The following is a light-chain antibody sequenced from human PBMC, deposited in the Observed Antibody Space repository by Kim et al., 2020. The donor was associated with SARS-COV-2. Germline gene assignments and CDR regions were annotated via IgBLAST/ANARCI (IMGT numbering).Light chain of an antibody. V-gene: IGKV1-39*01. CDR2: DAS. CDR3: QHSYSPPYS. CDR1: QNIRFN. J-gene: IGKJ2*03. Sequence: SASVGDRVTIPCRASQNIRFNLNWYQQIPGKAPKVLIYDASTLQSGVPSRFSGSGSGTDFTLTISSLQPEDFATYYCQHSYSPPYSFGQGTKLEI.